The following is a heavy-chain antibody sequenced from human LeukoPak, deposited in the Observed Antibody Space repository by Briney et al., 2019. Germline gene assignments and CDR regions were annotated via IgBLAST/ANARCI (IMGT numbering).Heavy chain of an antibody. CDR1: GGSFSGYY. V-gene: IGHV4-34*01. CDR2: INHSGST. Sequence: KPSETLSLTCAVYGGSFSGYYLSWIRQPPGKGLEWIGEINHSGSTNYNPSLKSRVTISVDTSKNQFSLKLSSVTAADTAVYYCARTYYYDSSGYPDYWGQGTLVTVSS. J-gene: IGHJ4*02. D-gene: IGHD3-22*01. CDR3: ARTYYYDSSGYPDY.